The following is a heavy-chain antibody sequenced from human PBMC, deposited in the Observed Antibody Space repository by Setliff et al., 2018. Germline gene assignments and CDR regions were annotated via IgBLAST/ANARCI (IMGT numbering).Heavy chain of an antibody. CDR2: ISAYTGKT. D-gene: IGHD5-12*01. V-gene: IGHV1-18*01. Sequence: VASVKVSCKAADYTFLSYGLSWVRQAPGQGLEWMGWISAYTGKTDYAQNFQGRVTMTTDRSTSTAYMELRSLGSDDTAMYYCARGGYGGYHEALDIWGQGTMVTVSS. CDR1: DYTFLSYG. J-gene: IGHJ3*02. CDR3: ARGGYGGYHEALDI.